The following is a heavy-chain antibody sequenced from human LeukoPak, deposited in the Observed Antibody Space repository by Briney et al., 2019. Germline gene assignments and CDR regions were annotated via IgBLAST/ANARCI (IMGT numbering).Heavy chain of an antibody. CDR2: IKSKTNGGTT. CDR1: GLTFSNAW. D-gene: IGHD4-17*01. J-gene: IGHJ4*02. CDR3: TTFPYGNFDY. V-gene: IGHV3-15*01. Sequence: GGSLRLSCAASGLTFSNAWMSWVRQAPGKGLEWVGRIKSKTNGGTTVYAAPVKGRFTISRDDSKNTLYLQMNSLQTEDTAVYYCTTFPYGNFDYWGQGTLVTVSS.